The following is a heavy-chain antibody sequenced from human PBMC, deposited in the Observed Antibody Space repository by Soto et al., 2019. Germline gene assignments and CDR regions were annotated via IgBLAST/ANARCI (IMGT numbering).Heavy chain of an antibody. CDR3: ASRDPGTSVDY. J-gene: IGHJ4*02. V-gene: IGHV4-4*02. CDR2: IYRTGST. Sequence: SETLSLTCAVSGGSFTSNSWWTWVRQPPGQGLEWIGEIYRTGSTNHNPSLKSRVTISLDKSENQFSLKVTSLTAADTAVYYCASRDPGTSVDYWGQGTLVTVSS. D-gene: IGHD1-7*01. CDR1: GGSFTSNSW.